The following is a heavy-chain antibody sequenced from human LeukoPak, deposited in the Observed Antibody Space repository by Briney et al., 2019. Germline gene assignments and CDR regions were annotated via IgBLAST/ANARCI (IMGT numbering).Heavy chain of an antibody. CDR2: INPNSGGT. CDR1: GYTFTGYY. D-gene: IGHD1-26*01. CDR3: ARDLSGSYWGGAFDI. V-gene: IGHV1-2*02. Sequence: GASVKVSCKASGYTFTGYYMHWARQAPGQGLEWMGWINPNSGGTNYAQKFQGRVTMTRDTSISTAYMELSRLRSDDTAVYYCARDLSGSYWGGAFDIWGQGTMVTVSS. J-gene: IGHJ3*02.